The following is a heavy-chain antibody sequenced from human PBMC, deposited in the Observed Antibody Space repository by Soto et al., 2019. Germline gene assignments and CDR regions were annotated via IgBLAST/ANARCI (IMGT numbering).Heavy chain of an antibody. CDR2: IYDIGTA. Sequence: SETLSLTCAVSGGSITNCYWTWIRQPPGKGLEWIGYIYDIGTAIYIPSLKSRVTFSVDKSKSQFSLRLTSVTAADTAVYFCARPSVGFASVDSWGQGMLVTVSS. J-gene: IGHJ5*01. CDR1: GGSITNCY. CDR3: ARPSVGFASVDS. V-gene: IGHV4-59*01. D-gene: IGHD3-16*01.